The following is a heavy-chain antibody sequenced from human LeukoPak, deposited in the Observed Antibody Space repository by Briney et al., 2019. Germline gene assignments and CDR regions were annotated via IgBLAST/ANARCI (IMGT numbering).Heavy chain of an antibody. CDR1: GGSISSSSYY. J-gene: IGHJ3*02. D-gene: IGHD3-22*01. Sequence: SETLYLTCTVSGGSISSSSYYWGWIRQPPGKGLEWIGSIYYSGSTYYNPSLKSRVTISVDTSKNQFSLKLSSVTAADTAVYYCARHRMYYYDSSGRGVADAFDIWGQGTMVTVSS. CDR3: ARHRMYYYDSSGRGVADAFDI. V-gene: IGHV4-39*01. CDR2: IYYSGST.